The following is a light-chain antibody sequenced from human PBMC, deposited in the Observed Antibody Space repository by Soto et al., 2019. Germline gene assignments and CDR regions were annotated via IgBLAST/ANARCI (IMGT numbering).Light chain of an antibody. CDR1: QTISSW. J-gene: IGKJ5*01. CDR2: AAS. CDR3: QKANSFPIN. V-gene: IGKV1-12*01. Sequence: DIQMTHSPSTLSGSVVYIFTITCLASQTISSWLAWYQQKPGKAPKLLIYAASSLQSGVPSRFSGSGSGTDFTLTISSLQPEDFATYYCQKANSFPINCGQGKRRENK.